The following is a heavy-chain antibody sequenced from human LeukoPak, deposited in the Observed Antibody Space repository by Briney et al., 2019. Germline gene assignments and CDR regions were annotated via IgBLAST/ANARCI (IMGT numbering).Heavy chain of an antibody. J-gene: IGHJ4*02. CDR3: AKDLRGYSYGDLIDY. CDR2: ISYDGSNK. CDR1: GLTFSSYG. V-gene: IGHV3-30*18. Sequence: GRSLRLSCAASGLTFSSYGMHWVRQAPGKGLEWVAVISYDGSNKYYADSVKGRSTISRDNSKNTLYLQMNSLRAEDTAVYYCAKDLRGYSYGDLIDYWGQGTLVTVSS. D-gene: IGHD5-18*01.